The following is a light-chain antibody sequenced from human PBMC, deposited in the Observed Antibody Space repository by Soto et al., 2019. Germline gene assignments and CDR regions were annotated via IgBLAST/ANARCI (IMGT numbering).Light chain of an antibody. J-gene: IGKJ5*01. Sequence: DIQLTQSPSFLSPSIGESVTITCRASQVISTSLAWYQVKPGKAPKLLIYAASTLESGVPSRFSATVSGTEFSLTITSLQPADFATYYCQPLFDSPITFXQGTRLEI. V-gene: IGKV1-9*01. CDR3: QPLFDSPIT. CDR1: QVISTS. CDR2: AAS.